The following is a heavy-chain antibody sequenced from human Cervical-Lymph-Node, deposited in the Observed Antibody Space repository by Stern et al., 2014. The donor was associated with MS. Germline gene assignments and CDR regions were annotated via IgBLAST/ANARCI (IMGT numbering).Heavy chain of an antibody. J-gene: IGHJ3*02. CDR2: ISAYNGNP. D-gene: IGHD3-9*01. CDR1: GYTFTSYG. CDR3: ARDCKLRYFDPTSRCAFDI. V-gene: IGHV1-18*04. Sequence: QVQLVESGAEVKKPGASVKVSCKASGYTFTSYGISWVRQAPGQGLEWMGWISAYNGNPIYAQKLQGRFTVTTDTSTSTAYIELRSLRSDDTAVYYCARDCKLRYFDPTSRCAFDIWGQGTMVTVSS.